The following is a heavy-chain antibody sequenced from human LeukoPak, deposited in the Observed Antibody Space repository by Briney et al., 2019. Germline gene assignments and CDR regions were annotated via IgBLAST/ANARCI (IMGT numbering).Heavy chain of an antibody. J-gene: IGHJ4*02. Sequence: GGSLRLSCAASGFTFSSYAMHWVRQAPGKGLEWVAVISSDGSNKYYADSVKGRFTISRDNSKNTLYLQMNTLRAEDTAVYYCAKIPYYCSSTNCYPDYWGQGTLVTVSS. CDR3: AKIPYYCSSTNCYPDY. V-gene: IGHV3-30-3*02. CDR2: ISSDGSNK. D-gene: IGHD2-2*01. CDR1: GFTFSSYA.